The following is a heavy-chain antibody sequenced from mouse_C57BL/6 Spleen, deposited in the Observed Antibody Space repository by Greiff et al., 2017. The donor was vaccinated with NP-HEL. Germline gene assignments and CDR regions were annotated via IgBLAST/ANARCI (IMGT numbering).Heavy chain of an antibody. Sequence: VQLQQSGAELVMPGASVKLSCKASGYTFTSYWMHWVKQRPGQGLEWIGEIDPSDSYTNYNQKFKGKSTLTVDKSSSTAYMQLSSLTSEDSAVYYCAREGPMDYWGQVTSVTVAS. CDR1: GYTFTSYW. J-gene: IGHJ4*01. CDR3: AREGPMDY. V-gene: IGHV1-69*01. CDR2: IDPSDSYT.